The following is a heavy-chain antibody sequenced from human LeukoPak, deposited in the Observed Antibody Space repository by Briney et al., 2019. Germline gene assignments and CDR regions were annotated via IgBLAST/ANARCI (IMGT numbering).Heavy chain of an antibody. CDR3: ARDGRSSSSLNL. CDR1: GFTFSSFE. CDR2: INFGGNTM. D-gene: IGHD6-6*01. V-gene: IGHV3-48*03. Sequence: PGGSLRLSCTASGFTFSSFEMNWVRQAPGKGLEWVSYINFGGNTMYYTDSVKGRFTISRDNAKNSLYLQMNSLGAEDTAVYYCARDGRSSSSLNLWGQGTQVTVSS. J-gene: IGHJ5*02.